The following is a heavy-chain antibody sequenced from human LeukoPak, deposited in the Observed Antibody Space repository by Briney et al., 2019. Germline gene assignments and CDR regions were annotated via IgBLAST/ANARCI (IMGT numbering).Heavy chain of an antibody. CDR1: GGSLSSYY. J-gene: IGHJ4*02. CDR2: IHYSGGT. Sequence: SETLSLTCTVSGGSLSSYYWSWIRQSPGKGLEWIGYIHYSGGTNYNPSLKSRVTISIDMSRNQFSLRLSSVTAADTAVYYCVRYSGSYFFFDYWGQGSLVTVSS. V-gene: IGHV4-59*01. D-gene: IGHD1-26*01. CDR3: VRYSGSYFFFDY.